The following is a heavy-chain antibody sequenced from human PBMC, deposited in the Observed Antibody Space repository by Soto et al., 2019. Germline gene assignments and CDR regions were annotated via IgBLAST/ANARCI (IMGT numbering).Heavy chain of an antibody. J-gene: IGHJ4*02. V-gene: IGHV6-1*01. CDR1: GDSVSSNSAA. D-gene: IGHD3-22*01. CDR3: ASSDSRGFGFDY. Sequence: SQTLSLTCDISGDSVSSNSAAWNWIRQAPSRGLEWLGRTSYRSKWYNDYAVSVKSRITINPDTSKNQFSLQLNSVTPEDTALYYCASSDSRGFGFDYWGQGTLVPGSS. CDR2: TSYRSKWYN.